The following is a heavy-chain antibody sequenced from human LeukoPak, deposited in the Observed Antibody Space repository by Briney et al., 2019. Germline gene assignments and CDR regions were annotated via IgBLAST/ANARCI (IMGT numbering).Heavy chain of an antibody. Sequence: ASVKVSCKASGYTFTSYDINWVRQATGQGLEWMGWMNPNSGNTGYAQKFQGRVTITRDTSASTAYMELSSLRSEDTAVYYCARGGGSGSYYNWDNWFDPWGQGTLVTVSS. D-gene: IGHD3-10*01. CDR1: GYTFTSYD. J-gene: IGHJ5*02. CDR2: MNPNSGNT. V-gene: IGHV1-8*01. CDR3: ARGGGSGSYYNWDNWFDP.